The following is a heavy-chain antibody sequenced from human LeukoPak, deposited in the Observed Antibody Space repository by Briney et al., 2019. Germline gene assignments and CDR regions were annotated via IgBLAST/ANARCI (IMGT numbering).Heavy chain of an antibody. CDR1: GYTFTGYY. D-gene: IGHD3-16*02. Sequence: ASVKVSCKASGYTFTGYYMHWVRQAPGQGLEWMGRINPNSGGTNYAQKFQGRVTMTRDTSISTADMELSRLRSDDTAVYYCASGVNYYYGMDVWGQGTTVTVSS. V-gene: IGHV1-2*06. CDR2: INPNSGGT. CDR3: ASGVNYYYGMDV. J-gene: IGHJ6*02.